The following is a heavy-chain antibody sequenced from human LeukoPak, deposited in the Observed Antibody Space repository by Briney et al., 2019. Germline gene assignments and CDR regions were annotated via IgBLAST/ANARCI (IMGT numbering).Heavy chain of an antibody. CDR3: ARERPLVGALDL. CDR2: ISSSGSDM. D-gene: IGHD2-15*01. J-gene: IGHJ5*02. V-gene: IGHV3-48*03. CDR1: GFSFNGFE. Sequence: GGSLRLSCAASGFSFNGFELNWVRQGPGKGLEWVSLISSSGSDMFYADSVRGRFTVSIDNGKNALFLQMTSLRVEDTGVYYCARERPLVGALDLWGQGTVVTVSS.